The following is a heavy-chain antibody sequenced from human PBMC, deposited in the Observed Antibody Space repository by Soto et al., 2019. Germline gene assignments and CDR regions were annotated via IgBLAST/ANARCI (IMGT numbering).Heavy chain of an antibody. J-gene: IGHJ4*02. D-gene: IGHD6-19*01. CDR2: ITYDGGSE. CDR3: AKEQSSGYYRVVDH. CDR1: GFTLSSCG. V-gene: IGHV3-30*18. Sequence: QVQVVESGGGVVQPGRSLRLSCAASGFTLSSCGMHWVRQAPGKGLEWVGVITYDGGSEHYADFVKGRFTISRDSSENTVYLQMNSLRVEDSAVYYCAKEQSSGYYRVVDHWGQGTLVTVSS.